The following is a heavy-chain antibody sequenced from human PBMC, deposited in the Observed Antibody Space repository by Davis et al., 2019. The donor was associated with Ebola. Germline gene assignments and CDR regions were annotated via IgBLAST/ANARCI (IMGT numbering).Heavy chain of an antibody. CDR1: GYTFTNYG. D-gene: IGHD1-1*01. CDR2: INPHNGNT. Sequence: ASVKVSCKASGYTFTNYGITWVRQTPGQGLEWMGWINPHNGNTNYAQNVQGRVTMTTDTSTSTAYMEVGSLRPDDTAVYYCARAQFPTTSDHWGQGTLVTVSS. V-gene: IGHV1-18*04. J-gene: IGHJ4*02. CDR3: ARAQFPTTSDH.